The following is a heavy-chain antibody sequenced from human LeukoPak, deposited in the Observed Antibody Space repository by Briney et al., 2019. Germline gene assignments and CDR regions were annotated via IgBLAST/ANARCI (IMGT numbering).Heavy chain of an antibody. D-gene: IGHD6-13*01. Sequence: QTLSLTCAISGDSVSTNSAAWNWIRQSPSRGLEWLGRTYFRSKWYNDYAVSVESRITFSPDTSKNQFSLQLNSVTPDDTAVYYCARGGAYSGSWNEAFYIWGQGTMVTVSS. V-gene: IGHV6-1*01. CDR3: ARGGAYSGSWNEAFYI. CDR1: GDSVSTNSAA. J-gene: IGHJ3*02. CDR2: TYFRSKWYN.